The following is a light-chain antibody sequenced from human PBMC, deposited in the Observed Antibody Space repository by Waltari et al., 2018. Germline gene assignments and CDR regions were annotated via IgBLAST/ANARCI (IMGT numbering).Light chain of an antibody. CDR2: EDN. CDR3: QAWDRNTVV. Sequence: SYELIQTPSVSVSPGQTANIACSGKTLGQKYVSWYRQKPGQSPVLIIYEDNKRPSGIPERISCSNSGNAATLTISDTQAMDEADYYCQAWDRNTVVFGGGTELTVL. V-gene: IGLV3-1*01. CDR1: TLGQKY. J-gene: IGLJ3*02.